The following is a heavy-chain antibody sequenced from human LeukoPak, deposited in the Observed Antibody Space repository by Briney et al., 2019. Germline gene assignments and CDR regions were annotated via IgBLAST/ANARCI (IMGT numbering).Heavy chain of an antibody. J-gene: IGHJ6*03. V-gene: IGHV4-59*01. D-gene: IGHD2-15*01. Sequence: SETLSLTCTVSGGSISSYYWSWLRQPPGKGLEWLGYIYYSGSTNYNPSLKSRVTISVDTSKNQFSLKLSSVTAADTAVYYCGGSGEGYYYYYMDVWGKGTTVTVSS. CDR1: GGSISSYY. CDR2: IYYSGST. CDR3: GGSGEGYYYYYMDV.